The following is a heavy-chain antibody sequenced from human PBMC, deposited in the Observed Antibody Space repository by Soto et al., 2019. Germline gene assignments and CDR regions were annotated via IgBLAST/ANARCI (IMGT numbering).Heavy chain of an antibody. CDR2: ISGSGGST. Sequence: GGSLRLSCAASGFTFSSYSMNWVRQAPGKGLEWVSAISGSGGSTYYADSVKGRFTISRDNSKNTLYLQMNSLRAEDTAVYYCAISSSLPYCSSTSCSYGMDVWGQGTTVTVSS. V-gene: IGHV3-23*01. CDR1: GFTFSSYS. J-gene: IGHJ6*02. D-gene: IGHD2-2*01. CDR3: AISSSLPYCSSTSCSYGMDV.